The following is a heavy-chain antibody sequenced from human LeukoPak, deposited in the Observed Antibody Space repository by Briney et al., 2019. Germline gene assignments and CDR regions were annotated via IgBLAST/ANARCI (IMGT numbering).Heavy chain of an antibody. V-gene: IGHV4-59*01. CDR3: ARGYSSSWLGKFDY. D-gene: IGHD6-13*01. CDR1: GGSISSYY. CDR2: IYYSGST. Sequence: SETLSLTCTVSGGSISSYYWSWIRQTPGKGLEWIGYIYYSGSTNYNPSLNSRVTMSVDTSKNQFSLNLNSVAAADTAVYYCARGYSSSWLGKFDYWGQGALVTVSS. J-gene: IGHJ4*02.